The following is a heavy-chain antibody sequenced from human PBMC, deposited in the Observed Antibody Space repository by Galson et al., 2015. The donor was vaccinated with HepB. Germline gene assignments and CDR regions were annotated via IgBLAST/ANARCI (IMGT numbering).Heavy chain of an antibody. D-gene: IGHD2-15*01. V-gene: IGHV5-51*01. CDR3: VRHVGRGSCYDY. Sequence: QSGAEVKKPGESLKISCKGSGYSFTNYWIGWVRQMPGKGLEWMGIIYPGDSDARYSPSFQAQVTISADKSISTAYLHWRSLKAADTAIYYCVRHVGRGSCYDYWSHGTLVTVSS. J-gene: IGHJ4*01. CDR1: GYSFTNYW. CDR2: IYPGDSDA.